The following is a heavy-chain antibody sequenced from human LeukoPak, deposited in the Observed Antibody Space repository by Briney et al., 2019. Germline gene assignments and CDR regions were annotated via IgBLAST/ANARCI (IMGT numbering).Heavy chain of an antibody. D-gene: IGHD6-19*01. V-gene: IGHV4-4*07. J-gene: IGHJ4*02. CDR1: GGSISSYY. Sequence: SETLSLTCTVSGGSISSYYWNWIRQPAGKGLEWIGRIYSSGSTNYYNPPLKRRVTMSVDTSKNQFSLTLTSVTAADTAVYYCARDPSFSSGFFDYWGQGTLVTVSS. CDR3: ARDPSFSSGFFDY. CDR2: IYSSGST.